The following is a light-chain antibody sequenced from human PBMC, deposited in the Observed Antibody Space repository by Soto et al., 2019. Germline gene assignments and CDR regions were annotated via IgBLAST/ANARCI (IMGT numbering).Light chain of an antibody. J-gene: IGKJ1*01. CDR1: QSISSY. CDR2: AAS. Sequence: DIQMTQTPSSLSASVGDRVTITCRVSQSISSYLNWYQQKPGKAPKLLIYAASSLQSGVPSRFSGSGSGTDFTLTISSLQPEDFATYYCQQSYSTPRTFGQGTKVDIK. V-gene: IGKV1-39*01. CDR3: QQSYSTPRT.